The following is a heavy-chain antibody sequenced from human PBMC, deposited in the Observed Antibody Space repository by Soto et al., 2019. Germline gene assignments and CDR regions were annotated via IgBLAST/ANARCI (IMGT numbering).Heavy chain of an antibody. Sequence: SETLSLTCTVSGGSISSSSYYWGWIRQPPGKGLEWIGSIYYSGSTYYNPSLKSRVTISVDTSKNQFSLKLSSVTAADTAVYYCARLVRDYNWNYGDYWGQGTLVTVSS. V-gene: IGHV4-39*01. D-gene: IGHD1-7*01. CDR3: ARLVRDYNWNYGDY. J-gene: IGHJ4*02. CDR1: GGSISSSSYY. CDR2: IYYSGST.